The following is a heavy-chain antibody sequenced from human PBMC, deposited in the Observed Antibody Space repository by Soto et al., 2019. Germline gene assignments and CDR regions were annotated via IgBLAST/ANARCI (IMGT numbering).Heavy chain of an antibody. CDR1: GGSISSGSYY. V-gene: IGHV4-39*01. D-gene: IGHD1-7*01. CDR3: ARHKQTARELGPYAMDV. Sequence: SETLSLTCTVSGGSISSGSYYWGWIRQPPGKGLEWIASIYHGGSPYYNPSLKSRVTISADRSKNQFSLKLSSVTAADTAVYYCARHKQTARELGPYAMDVWGQGTTVTVS. J-gene: IGHJ6*02. CDR2: IYHGGSP.